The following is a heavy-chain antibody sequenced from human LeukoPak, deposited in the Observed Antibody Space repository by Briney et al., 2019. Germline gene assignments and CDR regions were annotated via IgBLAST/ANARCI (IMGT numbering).Heavy chain of an antibody. Sequence: SETLSLTCTVSGGSISSSSYYWGWIRQPPGKGLEWIGCIYYSGSTYYNPSLKSRVTISVDTSKNQISLSLSSVTAADTAVYYCARDASDYKSRNWFDPWGQGTLVTVSS. CDR3: ARDASDYKSRNWFDP. CDR1: GGSISSSSYY. J-gene: IGHJ5*02. V-gene: IGHV4-39*07. CDR2: IYYSGST. D-gene: IGHD3-10*01.